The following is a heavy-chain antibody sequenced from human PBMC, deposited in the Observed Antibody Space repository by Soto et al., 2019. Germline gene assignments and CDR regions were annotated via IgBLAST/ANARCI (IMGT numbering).Heavy chain of an antibody. D-gene: IGHD2-21*01. J-gene: IGHJ6*01. CDR2: ISYDGSNK. Sequence: VGSVRLSCAASVFTFSSYGMHCVRQSPGKWLEWVGVISYDGSNKYYADSVKGRFTISRDNSKNTLYLQMNSLRAEDTAVYYCAKSIERIGIYYYYGMEVWGQGTTVSVSS. V-gene: IGHV3-30*18. CDR3: AKSIERIGIYYYYGMEV. CDR1: VFTFSSYG.